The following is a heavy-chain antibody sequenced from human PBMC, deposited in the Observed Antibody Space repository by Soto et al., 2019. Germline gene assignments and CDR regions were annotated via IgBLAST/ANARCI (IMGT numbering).Heavy chain of an antibody. J-gene: IGHJ4*02. CDR3: ARDLGSGYDPGDY. V-gene: IGHV1-69*14. CDR2: IIPIFGTT. D-gene: IGHD5-12*01. Sequence: QVQLVQSGAEVKKPGSSVKVSCKTSGYIFSGYSIGWVRQAPGQGLEWMGGIIPIFGTTNYAQRFHGRVTITADKSTSTVYMELYSLKSEDTAVYYCARDLGSGYDPGDYWGQGTLVTVSS. CDR1: GYIFSGYS.